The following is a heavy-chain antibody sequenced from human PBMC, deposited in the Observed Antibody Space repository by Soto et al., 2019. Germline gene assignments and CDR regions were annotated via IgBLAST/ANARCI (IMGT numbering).Heavy chain of an antibody. Sequence: VHLVQSGAEVKKPGASVKVSCKGFGYGLTTYGITWVRQAPGQGLEWMAWISAHNGNTNYAQKLQGRVTVTRDTSTSTAYMELRSLRSDDTAVYYCARGRYGDYWGQGALVTVSS. CDR3: ARGRYGDY. J-gene: IGHJ4*02. CDR1: GYGLTTYG. D-gene: IGHD1-1*01. CDR2: ISAHNGNT. V-gene: IGHV1-18*01.